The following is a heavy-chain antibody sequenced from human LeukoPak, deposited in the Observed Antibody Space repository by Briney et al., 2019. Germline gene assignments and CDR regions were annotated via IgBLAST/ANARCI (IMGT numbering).Heavy chain of an antibody. Sequence: GGSLRLSCTGSGFTFSNYEMIWLRQAPGKGLEWVSYISSSSTTIYYADSVKGRFTIARDNAKDSLPLQMNSLGAEDTAVYYWARERGGTGGSYDLWGQGTLVTVSS. J-gene: IGHJ5*02. CDR1: GFTFSNYE. CDR2: ISSSSTTI. CDR3: ARERGGTGGSYDL. D-gene: IGHD3-10*01. V-gene: IGHV3-48*03.